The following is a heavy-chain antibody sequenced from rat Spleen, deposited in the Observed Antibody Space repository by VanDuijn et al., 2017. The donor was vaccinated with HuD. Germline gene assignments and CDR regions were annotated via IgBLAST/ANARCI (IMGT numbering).Heavy chain of an antibody. CDR1: GFTFSNYG. V-gene: IGHV5-54*01. D-gene: IGHD1-1*01. CDR3: VRHPDYSNYFDY. Sequence: EVKLVESGGGLVQPGNSLTLSCVASGFTFSNYGMHWIRQAPKKGLEWIAMIYHDSSKMYYADSVKGRFTVSRDNAKSTLYLQMDSLRSEDTATYYCVRHPDYSNYFDYWGQGVMVTVSS. J-gene: IGHJ2*01. CDR2: IYHDSSKM.